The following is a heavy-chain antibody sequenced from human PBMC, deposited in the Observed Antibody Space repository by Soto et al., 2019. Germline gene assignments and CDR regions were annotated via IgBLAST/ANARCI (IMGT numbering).Heavy chain of an antibody. CDR3: ARSTTVVTSMVQDFDY. Sequence: ASVKVSCKASGGTFSSYAISWVRQAPGQGLEWMGGIIPIFGTANYAQKFQGRVTITADESTSTAYMELSSLRSEDTAVYYCARSTTVVTSMVQDFDYWGQGTLVTVSS. CDR1: GGTFSSYA. J-gene: IGHJ4*02. CDR2: IIPIFGTA. D-gene: IGHD4-17*01. V-gene: IGHV1-69*13.